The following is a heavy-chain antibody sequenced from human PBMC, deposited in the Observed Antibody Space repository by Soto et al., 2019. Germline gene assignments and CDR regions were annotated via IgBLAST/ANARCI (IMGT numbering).Heavy chain of an antibody. D-gene: IGHD3-10*01. CDR3: AKGLLIMVRKVIIPPQYYYGMDV. CDR1: GFTFGDHA. CDR2: IRGSGGIT. V-gene: IGHV3-23*01. J-gene: IGHJ6*02. Sequence: PGGSLRLSCAASGFTFGDHAMSWVRQAPGKGLEGVSVIRGSGGITYYEDSVKGRFTISRDNAKNTLYLQMNSLRAEDTAVYYCAKGLLIMVRKVIIPPQYYYGMDVWGQGTTVTVSS.